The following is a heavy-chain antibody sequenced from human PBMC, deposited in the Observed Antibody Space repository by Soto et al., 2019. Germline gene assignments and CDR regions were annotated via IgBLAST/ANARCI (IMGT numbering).Heavy chain of an antibody. CDR1: GVSISNYY. V-gene: IGHV4-30-4*01. CDR3: AHSCSGRPFDI. J-gene: IGHJ3*02. CDR2: IYYGGST. D-gene: IGHD6-13*01. Sequence: SESLSLSCIGSGVSISNYYWSWIRQPPGKGLEWIGYIYYGGSTYYNPSLKSRVTISVDTSKNQFSLKLSSVTAAYTAVYYCAHSCSGRPFDICGQGRMVP.